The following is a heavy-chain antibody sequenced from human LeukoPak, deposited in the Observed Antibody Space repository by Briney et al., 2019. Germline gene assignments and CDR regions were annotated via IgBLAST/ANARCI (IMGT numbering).Heavy chain of an antibody. Sequence: ASVTVSCKASGYTFTSYYMHWVRQAPGQGLEWMGIINPSGGSTSYAQKFQGRVTMTRDTSTSTVYMELSSLRSEDTAVYYCARDFSRDYYDSSGYYPGDWGQGTLVTVSS. J-gene: IGHJ4*02. CDR3: ARDFSRDYYDSSGYYPGD. V-gene: IGHV1-46*01. D-gene: IGHD3-22*01. CDR2: INPSGGST. CDR1: GYTFTSYY.